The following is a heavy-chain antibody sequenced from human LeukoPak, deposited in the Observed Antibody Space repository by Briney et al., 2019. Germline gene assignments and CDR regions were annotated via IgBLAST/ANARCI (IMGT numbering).Heavy chain of an antibody. CDR3: ARNIVVVPAPYYYGTDV. J-gene: IGHJ6*02. D-gene: IGHD2-2*01. CDR1: GYTFTGYY. V-gene: IGHV1-2*02. CDR2: INPNSGGT. Sequence: ASVKVSCKASGYTFTGYYMHWVRQAPGQGLEWMGWINPNSGGTNYAQKFQGRVTMTRDTSISTAYMELSRLRSDDTAVYYCARNIVVVPAPYYYGTDVWGQGTTVTVSS.